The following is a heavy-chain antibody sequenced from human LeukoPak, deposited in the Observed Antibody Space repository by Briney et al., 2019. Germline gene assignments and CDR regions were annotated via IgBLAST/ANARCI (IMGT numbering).Heavy chain of an antibody. CDR1: GFTFSSYE. CDR3: ARVSDNSGANWFDP. D-gene: IGHD6-19*01. J-gene: IGHJ5*02. CDR2: ISSSGSTI. V-gene: IGHV3-48*03. Sequence: PGGSLRVSCAASGFTFSSYEMNWVRQAPGKGLEWVSYISSSGSTIYYADSVKGRFTISRDNAKNSLYLQMNSLRAEDTAVYYCARVSDNSGANWFDPWGQGTLVTVSS.